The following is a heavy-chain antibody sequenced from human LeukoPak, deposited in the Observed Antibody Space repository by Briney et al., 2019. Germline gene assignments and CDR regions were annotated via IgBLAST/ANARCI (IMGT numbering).Heavy chain of an antibody. CDR1: GGSISSGDYY. CDR2: IYYSGST. CDR3: ARDLTRVRYFDL. D-gene: IGHD3-10*01. Sequence: SETLSLTCTVSGGSISSGDYYWSWIRQPPGEGLEWIGYIYYSGSTYYNPSLKSRVTISVDTSKNQFSLKLSSVTAADTAVYYCARDLTRVRYFDLWGRGTLVTVSS. J-gene: IGHJ2*01. V-gene: IGHV4-30-4*01.